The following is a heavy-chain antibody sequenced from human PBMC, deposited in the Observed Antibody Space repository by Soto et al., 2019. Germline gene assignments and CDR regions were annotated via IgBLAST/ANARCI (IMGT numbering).Heavy chain of an antibody. CDR3: ARDLLWSKYYYYRMDV. Sequence: ASVKVSCKASGYTFTGYYMHWVRQAPGQGLEWMGWINPNSGCTNYAQKFQGRVTMTRDTSISTAYMELSRLRSDDTAVYYCARDLLWSKYYYYRMDVWGQGTTVTVSS. V-gene: IGHV1-2*02. CDR2: INPNSGCT. J-gene: IGHJ6*02. D-gene: IGHD5-18*01. CDR1: GYTFTGYY.